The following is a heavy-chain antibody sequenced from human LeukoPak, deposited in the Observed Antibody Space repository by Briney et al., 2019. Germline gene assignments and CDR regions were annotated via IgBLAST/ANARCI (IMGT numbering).Heavy chain of an antibody. D-gene: IGHD6-19*01. CDR1: GFTLRSYA. Sequence: GGSLSLLCGAWGFTLRSYAMRWVRGAPGEGVEWVSAISGRGGSTFYGDSVKGRFNIPRDNSKNKLYLQMNSQRAEDTAVYYCAKYGSGWLVSAFDIWGQGTMVTVSS. CDR2: ISGRGGST. V-gene: IGHV3-23*01. J-gene: IGHJ3*02. CDR3: AKYGSGWLVSAFDI.